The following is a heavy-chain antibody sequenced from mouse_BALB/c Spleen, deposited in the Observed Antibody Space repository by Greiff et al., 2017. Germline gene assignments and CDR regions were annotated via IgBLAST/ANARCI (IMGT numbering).Heavy chain of an antibody. CDR1: GYAFTNYL. CDR3: ARQKYGNGYAMDY. D-gene: IGHD2-10*02. V-gene: IGHV1-54*01. CDR2: INPGSGGT. Sequence: VNVVESGAELVRPGTSVKVSCKASGYAFTNYLIEWVKQRPGQGLEWIGVINPGSGGTNYNEKFKGKATLTADKSSSTAYMQLSSLTSDDSAVYFCARQKYGNGYAMDYWGQGTSVTVSS. J-gene: IGHJ4*01.